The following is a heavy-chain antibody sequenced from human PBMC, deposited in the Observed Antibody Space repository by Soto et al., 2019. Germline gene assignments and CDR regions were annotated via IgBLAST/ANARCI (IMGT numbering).Heavy chain of an antibody. CDR3: AKDRGGDCPDNSCYFGADY. V-gene: IGHV3-30*18. J-gene: IGHJ4*02. CDR1: GFTFSSYG. D-gene: IGHD2-2*01. Sequence: GGSLRLSCVGSGFTFSSYGMHWVRQAPGKGLECVAVISDTGSSHYYAASVEGRFTISRENSKNTLSLHMDRLRVEDTAVYYCAKDRGGDCPDNSCYFGADYWGQGTPVTVS. CDR2: ISDTGSSH.